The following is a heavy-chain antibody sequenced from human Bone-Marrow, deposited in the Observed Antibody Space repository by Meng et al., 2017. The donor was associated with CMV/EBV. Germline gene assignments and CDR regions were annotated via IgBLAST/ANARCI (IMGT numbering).Heavy chain of an antibody. Sequence: GESLKISCAASGFTFSSYAMSWVRQAPGKGLEWVSSISSSSSYIYYADSVKGRFTISRDNAKNSLYLQMNSLRAEDTAVYYCARERPPDYWGQGTLVTVSS. CDR2: ISSSSSYI. V-gene: IGHV3-21*01. J-gene: IGHJ4*02. CDR1: GFTFSSYA. CDR3: ARERPPDY.